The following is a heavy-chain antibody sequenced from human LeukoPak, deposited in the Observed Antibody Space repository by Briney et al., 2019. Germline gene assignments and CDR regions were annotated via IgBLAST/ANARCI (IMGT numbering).Heavy chain of an antibody. D-gene: IGHD1-26*01. V-gene: IGHV3-21*01. CDR1: GFTFSSYS. CDR3: AKVYSRRVNRWAGAAQPFDY. J-gene: IGHJ4*01. Sequence: GGSLRLSCAASGFTFSSYSMNWVRQAPGKGLEWVSSISSNSNIYYADSVKGRFTISRDNAKNTLYLQMNSLRAEDTAVYYCAKVYSRRVNRWAGAAQPFDYWGHGTLVTVSS. CDR2: ISSNSNI.